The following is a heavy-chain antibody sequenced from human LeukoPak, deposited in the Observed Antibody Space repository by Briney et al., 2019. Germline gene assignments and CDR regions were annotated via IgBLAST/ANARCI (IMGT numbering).Heavy chain of an antibody. Sequence: GGSLRLSCAASGFTFTSYAMSWVRQAPGKGLEWVSAISSSVVNTYYADSVKGRFTISRDNSKNTLYLQMNSLRAEDTAVYYCAKGGSDYDDHGYSFDYWGQGAPVTVSS. CDR1: GFTFTSYA. D-gene: IGHD1-26*01. J-gene: IGHJ4*02. V-gene: IGHV3-23*01. CDR2: ISSSVVNT. CDR3: AKGGSDYDDHGYSFDY.